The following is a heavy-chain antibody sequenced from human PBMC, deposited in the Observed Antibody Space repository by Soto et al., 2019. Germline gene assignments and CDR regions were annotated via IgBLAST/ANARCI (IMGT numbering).Heavy chain of an antibody. J-gene: IGHJ4*02. Sequence: PSETLSLTCAVSGGSISSSNWWSWVRQPPGKGLEWIGEIYHSGSTNYNPSLKSRVTISVDKSKNQFSLKLSSVTAADTAVYYCAAVQGGGATFHFWGPGTLVTVSS. CDR3: AAVQGGGATFHF. CDR1: GGSISSSNW. CDR2: IYHSGST. D-gene: IGHD1-26*01. V-gene: IGHV4-4*02.